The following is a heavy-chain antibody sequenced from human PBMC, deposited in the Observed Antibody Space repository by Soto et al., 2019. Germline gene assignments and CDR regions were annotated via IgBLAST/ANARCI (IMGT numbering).Heavy chain of an antibody. D-gene: IGHD3-16*01. CDR2: INPSGGRT. V-gene: IGHV1-46*01. CDR1: GSTFTTYY. CDR3: ARDGCVTATCAGGGNWFDP. Sequence: QVQLVQSGAEVKKPGASVKISCKASGSTFTTYYMHWVRQAPGQGLEWIGIINPSGGRTTYAQNFQGRVSMTRDTSTSTVYMELSSLRSEDTAIYYCARDGCVTATCAGGGNWFDPWGQGTPVTVSS. J-gene: IGHJ5*02.